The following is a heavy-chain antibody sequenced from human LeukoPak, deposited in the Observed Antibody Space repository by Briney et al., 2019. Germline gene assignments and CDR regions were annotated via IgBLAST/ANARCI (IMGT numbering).Heavy chain of an antibody. J-gene: IGHJ5*02. D-gene: IGHD4-23*01. Sequence: PSETLSLTCAVYGGSFSGYYWSWIRQPPGKGLEWIGEINHSGSTNYNPSLKSRVTISVDTSKNQFSLKLSPVTAADTAVYYCARSSFDYGGLGVWFDPWGQGTMVTVSS. CDR3: ARSSFDYGGLGVWFDP. CDR2: INHSGST. CDR1: GGSFSGYY. V-gene: IGHV4-34*01.